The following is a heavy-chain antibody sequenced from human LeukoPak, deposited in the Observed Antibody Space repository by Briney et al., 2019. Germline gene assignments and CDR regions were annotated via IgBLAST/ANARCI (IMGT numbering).Heavy chain of an antibody. V-gene: IGHV4-38-2*02. CDR1: GYSTTMGYY. CDR3: ARDWWNIAAADYFDY. CDR2: IYYSGST. Sequence: PPGSLSLTCTVSGYSTTMGYYWGWIRQPPGKGLGWIGSIYYSGSTHYNPSLKSRVTITVDTSKNPFFLKLSSVTAADTAVYYCARDWWNIAAADYFDYWGQGTLVTVSS. J-gene: IGHJ4*02. D-gene: IGHD6-13*01.